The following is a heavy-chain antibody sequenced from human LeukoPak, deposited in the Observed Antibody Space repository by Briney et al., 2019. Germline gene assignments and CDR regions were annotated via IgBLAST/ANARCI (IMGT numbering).Heavy chain of an antibody. J-gene: IGHJ6*02. CDR3: ATPIAVAAEFGYYGMDV. CDR1: GYTLTELS. CDR2: FDPEDGET. D-gene: IGHD6-19*01. V-gene: IGHV1-24*01. Sequence: ASVKVSCKVSGYTLTELSMHWVRQAPGKGLEWMGGFDPEDGETIYAQKFQGRVTMTEDTSTDTAYMELSSLRSEDTAVYYCATPIAVAAEFGYYGMDVWGQGTTVTVSS.